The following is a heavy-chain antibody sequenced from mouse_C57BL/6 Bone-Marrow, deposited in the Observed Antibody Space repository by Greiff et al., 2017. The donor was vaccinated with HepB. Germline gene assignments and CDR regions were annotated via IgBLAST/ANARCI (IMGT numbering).Heavy chain of an antibody. CDR1: GYAFTNYL. Sequence: QVQLQQSGAELVRPGTSVKVSCKASGYAFTNYLIEWVKQRPGQGLEWIGVINPGSGGTNYNEKFKGKATLTADKSSSTAYMQLSSLTSEDSAVYFCATAHAHMDYWGQGTSVTVSS. V-gene: IGHV1-54*01. CDR2: INPGSGGT. D-gene: IGHD3-2*02. J-gene: IGHJ4*01. CDR3: ATAHAHMDY.